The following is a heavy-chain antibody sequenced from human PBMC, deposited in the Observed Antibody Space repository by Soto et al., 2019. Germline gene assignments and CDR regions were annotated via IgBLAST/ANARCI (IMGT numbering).Heavy chain of an antibody. CDR2: ISYDGSNK. CDR1: GFTFSSYA. V-gene: IGHV3-30-3*01. D-gene: IGHD2-2*02. Sequence: QVQLVESGGGVVQPGRSLRLSCAASGFTFSSYAMHWVRQAPGKGLEWVAVISYDGSNKYYADSVKGRFTISRDNSKNTLYLQMNSLRAEDTAVYYCARGPVVPAAIGVEYYYGMDVW. CDR3: ARGPVVPAAIGVEYYYGMDV. J-gene: IGHJ6*01.